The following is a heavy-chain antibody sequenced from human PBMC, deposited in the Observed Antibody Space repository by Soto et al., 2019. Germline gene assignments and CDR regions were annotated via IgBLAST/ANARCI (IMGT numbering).Heavy chain of an antibody. Sequence: PGGSLRLSCAASGFTFSSYAMHWVRQAPGKGLEWVAVISYDGSNKYYADSVKGRFTISRDNSKNTLYLQMNSLRAEDTAVYYCARGRGSSGWYPGGMDVWGQGTTVTVSS. D-gene: IGHD6-19*01. CDR3: ARGRGSSGWYPGGMDV. J-gene: IGHJ6*02. CDR1: GFTFSSYA. V-gene: IGHV3-30-3*01. CDR2: ISYDGSNK.